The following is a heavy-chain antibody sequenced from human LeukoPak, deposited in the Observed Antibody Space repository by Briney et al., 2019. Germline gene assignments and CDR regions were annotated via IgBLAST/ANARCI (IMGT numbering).Heavy chain of an antibody. V-gene: IGHV4-59*12. Sequence: SETLSLTCAVSGGSINNYYWNWIRQPPGKGLEWIGYIYYSGSASYNPSLKSRVTISVDTSKNQFSLKLSSVTAADTAVYYCARVDTAMVHFDYWGQGTLVTVSS. CDR3: ARVDTAMVHFDY. D-gene: IGHD5-18*01. J-gene: IGHJ4*02. CDR1: GGSINNYY. CDR2: IYYSGSA.